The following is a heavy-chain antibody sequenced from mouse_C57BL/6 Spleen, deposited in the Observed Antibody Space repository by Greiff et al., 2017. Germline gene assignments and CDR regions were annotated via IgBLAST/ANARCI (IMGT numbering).Heavy chain of an antibody. J-gene: IGHJ1*03. V-gene: IGHV1-19*01. Sequence: EVKLQESGPVLVKPGASVKMSCKASGYTFTDYYMNWVKQSHGKSLEWIGVINPYNGGTSYNQKFKGKATLTVDKSSSTAYMELNSLTSEDSAVYYCARKGIYYGYDGYWYFDVWGTGTTVTVSS. D-gene: IGHD2-2*01. CDR3: ARKGIYYGYDGYWYFDV. CDR1: GYTFTDYY. CDR2: INPYNGGT.